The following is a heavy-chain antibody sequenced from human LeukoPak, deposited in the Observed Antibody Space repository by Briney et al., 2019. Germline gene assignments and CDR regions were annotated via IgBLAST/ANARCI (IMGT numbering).Heavy chain of an antibody. Sequence: TLSLTCTVSGGSISSGSYYWSWIRQPAGKGLEWIGRIYTSGSTNYNPSLKSRVTISVDTSKNQFSLKLSSVTAADTAVYYCARVAKSYYYDSSGYYSEALYFDYWGQGTLVTVSS. CDR2: IYTSGST. V-gene: IGHV4-61*02. D-gene: IGHD3-22*01. CDR3: ARVAKSYYYDSSGYYSEALYFDY. J-gene: IGHJ4*02. CDR1: GGSISSGSYY.